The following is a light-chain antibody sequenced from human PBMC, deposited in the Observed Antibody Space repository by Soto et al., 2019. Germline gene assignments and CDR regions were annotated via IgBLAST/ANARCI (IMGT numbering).Light chain of an antibody. CDR2: RNH. CDR1: GSNIGTHA. V-gene: IGLV1-44*01. CDR3: AAWDDSLRAVV. J-gene: IGLJ2*01. Sequence: QSVLTQSPSESATPGQRVTISCSGSGSNIGTHAVNWYQQVPGTAPTLLIFRNHQRPSGVPDRFSGSKSGTSASLAISGPQSEDEADYYCAAWDDSLRAVVFGGGTKLTGL.